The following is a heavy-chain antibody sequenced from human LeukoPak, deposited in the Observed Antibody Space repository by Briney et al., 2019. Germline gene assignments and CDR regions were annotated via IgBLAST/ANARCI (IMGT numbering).Heavy chain of an antibody. CDR1: GYSISSGYY. V-gene: IGHV4-38-2*01. CDR3: ARLVYDFWSGDYGYFDY. J-gene: IGHJ4*02. CDR2: IYHSGST. Sequence: PSETLSLTCAVSGYSISSGYYWGWIRQPPGKGLEWIGSIYHSGSTYYNPSLKSRVTISVDTSKNQFSLKLSSVTAADTAVYYCARLVYDFWSGDYGYFDYWGQGTLVTVSS. D-gene: IGHD3-3*01.